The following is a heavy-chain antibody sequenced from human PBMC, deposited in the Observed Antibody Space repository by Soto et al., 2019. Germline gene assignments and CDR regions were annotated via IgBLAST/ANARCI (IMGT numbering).Heavy chain of an antibody. Sequence: SVKVSCKASGGTFSSYAISWVRQAPGQGLEWMGGIIPIFGTANYAQKFQGRVTITADESTSTAYIELSSLRSEDTAVYYCARDRVVAGTSYYYYGMDVWGQGTTVTVSS. J-gene: IGHJ6*02. CDR2: IIPIFGTA. CDR1: GGTFSSYA. V-gene: IGHV1-69*13. CDR3: ARDRVVAGTSYYYYGMDV. D-gene: IGHD6-19*01.